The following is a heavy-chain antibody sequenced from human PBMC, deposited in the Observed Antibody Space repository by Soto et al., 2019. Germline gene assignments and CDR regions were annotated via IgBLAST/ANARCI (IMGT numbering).Heavy chain of an antibody. CDR1: GGSISSSSYY. D-gene: IGHD3-3*01. J-gene: IGHJ6*02. V-gene: IGHV4-39*01. Sequence: QLQLQESGPGLVKPSETLSLTCTVSGGSISSSSYYWGWIRQPPGKGLEWIGSIYYSGSTYYNPSLKSRVTISVDTAKNQVSLKLSAVTAADTAVYYCAATYYDFWSGYYMYYYYGMDVWGQGTTVTVSS. CDR2: IYYSGST. CDR3: AATYYDFWSGYYMYYYYGMDV.